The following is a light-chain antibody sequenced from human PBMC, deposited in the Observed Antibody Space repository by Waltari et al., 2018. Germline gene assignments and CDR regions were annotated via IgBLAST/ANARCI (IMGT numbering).Light chain of an antibody. CDR2: GNN. J-gene: IGLJ3*02. CDR1: SSNIGAGTD. V-gene: IGLV1-40*01. Sequence: QSILTPPPSVSGAPGQKVTISCTGSSSNIGAGTDVHWYQQLPGAAPKLITYGNNNRPSGVPDRFSGSKSGTSASLDITGLQTEDEADYYCQSYDSSLSDSGVFGGGTKVTVL. CDR3: QSYDSSLSDSGV.